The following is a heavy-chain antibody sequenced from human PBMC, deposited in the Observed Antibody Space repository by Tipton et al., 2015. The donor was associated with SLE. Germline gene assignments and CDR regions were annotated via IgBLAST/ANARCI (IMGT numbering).Heavy chain of an antibody. Sequence: TLSLTCTVSGGSIVGNYWSWIRQPPGKGLEWVGYIYYSGSANYNPSLNRRVSISVDTSHNQFSLKLTSVTAADTAMYYCAQRSSFLTGHYTDWGQGTLVTVSS. D-gene: IGHD3/OR15-3a*01. J-gene: IGHJ4*02. V-gene: IGHV4-59*03. CDR3: AQRSSFLTGHYTD. CDR2: IYYSGSA. CDR1: GGSIVGNY.